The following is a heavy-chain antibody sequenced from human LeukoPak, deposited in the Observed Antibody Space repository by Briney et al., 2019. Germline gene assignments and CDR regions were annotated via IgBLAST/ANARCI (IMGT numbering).Heavy chain of an antibody. CDR3: ASRKLGNDY. CDR1: GGSISSHY. V-gene: IGHV4-59*11. CDR2: MHYRGNT. Sequence: SETLSLTCTVSGGSISSHYWSWIRQSPGKGLEWIGFMHYRGNTNSNPSLRSRVTISMDTSKNQFSLKLSSVTAADTAVYYCASRKLGNDYWGQGTLVTVSS. J-gene: IGHJ4*02. D-gene: IGHD7-27*01.